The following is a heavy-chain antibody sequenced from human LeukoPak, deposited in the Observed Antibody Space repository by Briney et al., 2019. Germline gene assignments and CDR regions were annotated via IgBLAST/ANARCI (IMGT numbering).Heavy chain of an antibody. CDR2: ISGSSGST. J-gene: IGHJ4*02. CDR1: GFTFSSYA. Sequence: GGSLRLSCAASGFTFSSYAMSWVRQAPGKGLEWVSGISGSSGSTYYADSVKGRFTISRDNSKNTLYLQMHSLRAEGTAVYYCAKDPKTTVTTGGLFDYWGQGTLATVSS. V-gene: IGHV3-23*01. CDR3: AKDPKTTVTTGGLFDY. D-gene: IGHD4-17*01.